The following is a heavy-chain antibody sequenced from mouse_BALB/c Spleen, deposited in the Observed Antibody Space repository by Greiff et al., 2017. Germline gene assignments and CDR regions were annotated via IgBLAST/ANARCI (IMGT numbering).Heavy chain of an antibody. CDR2: IYPGSGST. V-gene: IGHV1-55*01. J-gene: IGHJ2*01. CDR3: AREDTTVVYFDY. CDR1: GYTFTSYW. Sequence: QVQLQQPGAELVKPGASVKLSCKASGYTFTSYWMHWVKQRPGQGLEWIGEIYPGSGSTNYNEKFKSKATLTVDTSSSTAYMQLSSLASEDSALYYCAREDTTVVYFDYWGQGTTLTVSS. D-gene: IGHD1-1*01.